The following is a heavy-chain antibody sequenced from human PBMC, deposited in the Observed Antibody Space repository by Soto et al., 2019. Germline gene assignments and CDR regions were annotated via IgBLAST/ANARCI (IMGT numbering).Heavy chain of an antibody. CDR1: GYTFTGYY. D-gene: IGHD2-2*01. V-gene: IGHV1-2*04. CDR2: INPNSGGT. J-gene: IGHJ5*02. Sequence: ASVKVSCKASGYTFTGYYMHWVRQAPGQGLEWMGWINPNSGGTNYAQKFQGWVTMTRDTSISTAYMELSRLRSDDTAVYYCARGHIVVVTAELRETWFDPWGQGTLVTVSS. CDR3: ARGHIVVVTAELRETWFDP.